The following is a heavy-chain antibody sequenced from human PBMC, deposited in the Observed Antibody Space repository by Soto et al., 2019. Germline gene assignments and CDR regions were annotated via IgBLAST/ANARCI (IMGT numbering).Heavy chain of an antibody. D-gene: IGHD3-10*01. V-gene: IGHV1-69*13. CDR2: IIPIFGTA. CDR3: ARSGLGGVTGALYYYGMDV. CDR1: GGTFSSYA. Sequence: GASVKVSCKASGGTFSSYAISWVRQAPGQGLEWMGGIIPIFGTANYAQKFQGRVTITADESTSTAYMELSSLRSEDTAVYYCARSGLGGVTGALYYYGMDVWGQGTTVTVS. J-gene: IGHJ6*02.